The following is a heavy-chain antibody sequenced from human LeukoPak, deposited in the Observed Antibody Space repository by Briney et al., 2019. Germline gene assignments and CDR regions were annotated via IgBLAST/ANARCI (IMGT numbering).Heavy chain of an antibody. V-gene: IGHV4-59*07. CDR3: ASSVEMATIDVFDI. J-gene: IGHJ3*02. Sequence: TSDTLSLTCTVSGRSISSYYWSWIRQPPGKGLEWLGYIYYSGSTNYNPSLKSRVTIAVDASKNQFSLKLSSVTGADTAVYYRASSVEMATIDVFDIWGQGTMVTVSS. D-gene: IGHD5-24*01. CDR1: GRSISSYY. CDR2: IYYSGST.